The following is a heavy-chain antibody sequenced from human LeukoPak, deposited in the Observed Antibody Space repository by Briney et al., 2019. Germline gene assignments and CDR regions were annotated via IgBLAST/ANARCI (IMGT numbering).Heavy chain of an antibody. CDR3: ARGYYDNSGYVPGYY. V-gene: IGHV1-2*06. D-gene: IGHD3-22*01. CDR1: GYTFTGYY. CDR2: INPNSGGT. J-gene: IGHJ4*02. Sequence: ASVKVSCKASGYTFTGYYMHWVRQAPGQGLEWMGRINPNSGGTNYAQKFQGRVTMTRDTSISTAYMELSRLRSDDTAVYYCARGYYDNSGYVPGYYWGQGTLVTVSS.